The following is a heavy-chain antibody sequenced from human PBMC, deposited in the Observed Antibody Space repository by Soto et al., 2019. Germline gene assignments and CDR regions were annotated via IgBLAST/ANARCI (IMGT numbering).Heavy chain of an antibody. J-gene: IGHJ5*02. CDR3: ARGVARRGFRNWFDP. CDR1: GGSFSGYY. V-gene: IGHV4-34*01. D-gene: IGHD6-6*01. Sequence: SETLSLTCAVYGGSFSGYYWSWIRQPPGKGLEWIGKINHSGSTNYNPSLKSRVTISVDTSKNQFSLKLSSVTAADTAVYYCARGVARRGFRNWFDPWGQGTLVTVSS. CDR2: INHSGST.